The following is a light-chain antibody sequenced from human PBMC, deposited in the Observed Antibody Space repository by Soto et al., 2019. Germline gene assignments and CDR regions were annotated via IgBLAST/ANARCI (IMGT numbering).Light chain of an antibody. V-gene: IGKV3-15*01. J-gene: IGKJ3*01. Sequence: EIVMTQSPATLSVSPGERATLSCRASQTFSNNLAWYQQKPGQAPRLLIYAASTRATGIPARFSGGGSGTEFTLSISSLLSEDIAVYYCQQYNNLPFTVGPGTKVDIK. CDR1: QTFSNN. CDR3: QQYNNLPFT. CDR2: AAS.